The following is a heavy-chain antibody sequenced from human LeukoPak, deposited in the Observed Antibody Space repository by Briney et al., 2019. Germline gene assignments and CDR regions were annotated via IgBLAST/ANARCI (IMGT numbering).Heavy chain of an antibody. V-gene: IGHV4-61*01. J-gene: IGHJ4*02. CDR1: GGSVSSGSYY. Sequence: SETLSLTCTVSGGSVSSGSYYWSWIRQPPGKGLEWIGYIYYSGSTNYNPSLKSRVSISVDTSKNQFSLKLSSLTAADTAVYYCARASLVGADFDYWGQGTLVTASS. CDR3: ARASLVGADFDY. D-gene: IGHD1-26*01. CDR2: IYYSGST.